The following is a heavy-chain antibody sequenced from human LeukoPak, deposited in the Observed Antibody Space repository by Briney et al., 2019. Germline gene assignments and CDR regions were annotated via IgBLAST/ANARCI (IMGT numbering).Heavy chain of an antibody. Sequence: SETLSLTCTVSGGSIRSSYYYWGWIRQPPGKGLEWIGSIYDSGSTYYNPSLKSRVTISVDTSKNQFSLKLNSVTAADTAVYYCARGGRGRDGYNYYFDYWGQGTLVTVSS. CDR1: GGSIRSSYYY. CDR3: ARGGRGRDGYNYYFDY. D-gene: IGHD5-24*01. V-gene: IGHV4-39*01. CDR2: IYDSGST. J-gene: IGHJ4*02.